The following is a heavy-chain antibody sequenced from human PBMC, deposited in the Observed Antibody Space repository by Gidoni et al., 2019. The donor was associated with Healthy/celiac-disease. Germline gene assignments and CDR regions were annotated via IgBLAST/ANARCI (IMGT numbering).Heavy chain of an antibody. J-gene: IGHJ4*02. CDR3: AKDKGGVTTIAPMY. D-gene: IGHD4-17*01. CDR1: GFPFSSYA. Sequence: VQLLESGGGLVQPGGSLRLSCAASGFPFSSYAMSWVRQAPGKGLEWDSAISGSGGRTYYADSGKGRFTISRENSKNTLYLQMNSLRAEDTAVYYCAKDKGGVTTIAPMYWGQGTLVTVSS. CDR2: ISGSGGRT. V-gene: IGHV3-23*01.